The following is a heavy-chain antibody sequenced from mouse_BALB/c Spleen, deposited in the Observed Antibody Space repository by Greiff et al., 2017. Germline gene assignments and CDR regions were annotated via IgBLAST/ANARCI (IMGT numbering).Heavy chain of an antibody. Sequence: QVQLKESGPGLVAPSQSLSITCTVSGFSLTSYGVHWVRQPPGKGLEWLGVIWAGGSTNYNSALMSRLSISKDNSKSQVFLKMNSLQTDDTAMYYCAGPYYYGYYDAMDYWGQGTSVTVSS. D-gene: IGHD2-2*01. CDR3: AGPYYYGYYDAMDY. CDR2: IWAGGST. J-gene: IGHJ4*01. CDR1: GFSLTSYG. V-gene: IGHV2-9*02.